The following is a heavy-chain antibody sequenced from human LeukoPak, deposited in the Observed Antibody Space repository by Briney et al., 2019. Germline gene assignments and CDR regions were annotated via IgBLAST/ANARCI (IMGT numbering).Heavy chain of an antibody. CDR1: GFTFSNAW. CDR2: IKSKTDGGTT. CDR3: TTVSSGYSSGWYVGPIDY. D-gene: IGHD6-19*01. Sequence: PGGSLRLSCAASGFTFSNAWMSWVRQAPGKGREWVGRIKSKTDGGTTDYAAPVKGRFTISRDDSKNTLYLQMNSLKTEDTAVYYCTTVSSGYSSGWYVGPIDYWGQGTLVTVSS. V-gene: IGHV3-15*01. J-gene: IGHJ4*02.